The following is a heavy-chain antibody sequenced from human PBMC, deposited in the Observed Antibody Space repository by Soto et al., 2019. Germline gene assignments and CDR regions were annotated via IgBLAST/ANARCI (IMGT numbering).Heavy chain of an antibody. CDR2: IKQDGSEK. V-gene: IGHV3-7*01. D-gene: IGHD3-3*01. CDR3: ARGNLVLRFLEWSYYFDY. CDR1: GFTFSSYW. Sequence: EVQLVESGGGLVQPGGSLRLPCAASGFTFSSYWVSWVPQAPGEGLEGVANIKQDGSEKYYVDSVKGRFTISRDNAKNSLYLQMNSLRAEDTAVYYCARGNLVLRFLEWSYYFDYWGQGTLVTVSS. J-gene: IGHJ4*02.